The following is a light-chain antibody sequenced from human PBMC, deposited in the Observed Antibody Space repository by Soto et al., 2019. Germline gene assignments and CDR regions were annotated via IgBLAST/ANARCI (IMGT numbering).Light chain of an antibody. J-gene: IGKJ1*01. CDR2: GAS. V-gene: IGKV3-20*01. CDR3: QQYGRSGT. Sequence: EIVFTQSPGTLSLSQGERATLSCRASQSVSSNYLAWYQQKPGQAPRLLIYGASTRATGIPVRFSGSGSGTEFTLTISSLQSEDFAVYYCQQYGRSGTFGQGTKVDIK. CDR1: QSVSSNY.